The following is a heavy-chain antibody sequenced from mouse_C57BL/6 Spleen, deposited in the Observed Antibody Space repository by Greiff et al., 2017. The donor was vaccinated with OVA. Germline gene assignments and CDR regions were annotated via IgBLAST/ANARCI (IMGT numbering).Heavy chain of an antibody. CDR3: ASHYYYGSSYDYAMDY. CDR2: ISYDGSN. J-gene: IGHJ4*01. Sequence: EVQLQESVPGLVKPSPSLSLTCSVTCFSFTSGYFWYLIRQFPGYLLEWMGYISYDGSNNYNSSLKNRISITRDTSKNQFFLKLNSVTTEDTATYYCASHYYYGSSYDYAMDYWGQGTSVTVSS. V-gene: IGHV3-6*01. CDR1: CFSFTSGYF. D-gene: IGHD1-1*01.